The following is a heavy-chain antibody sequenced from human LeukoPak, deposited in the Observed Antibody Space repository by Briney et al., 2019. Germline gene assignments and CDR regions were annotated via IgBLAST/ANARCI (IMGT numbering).Heavy chain of an antibody. D-gene: IGHD3-10*01. CDR2: ISYDGSNK. Sequence: GGSLRLSCAASGFTFSSYAMHWVRQAPGKGLEWVAVISYDGSNKYYADSVKGRFTISRDNSKNTLYLQMNSLRAEDTAVYYCARDSFPYGSGSYTYPFDYWGQGTLVTVSS. J-gene: IGHJ4*02. V-gene: IGHV3-30*04. CDR1: GFTFSSYA. CDR3: ARDSFPYGSGSYTYPFDY.